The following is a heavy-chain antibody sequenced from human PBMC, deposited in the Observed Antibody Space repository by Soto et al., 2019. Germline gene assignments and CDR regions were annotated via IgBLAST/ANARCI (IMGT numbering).Heavy chain of an antibody. J-gene: IGHJ4*02. Sequence: QVQLVESGGGVVQPGRSLRLSCAASGFTFSIYGMHWVRQAPGKGLEGVADISYDKGSKYYVESVKGRFTISRDNSKNTVYLDMNSLRPEDTAVYYCAKDRVTYGVGANDLDSWGQGTLVTVSS. CDR3: AKDRVTYGVGANDLDS. D-gene: IGHD1-26*01. V-gene: IGHV3-30*18. CDR2: ISYDKGSK. CDR1: GFTFSIYG.